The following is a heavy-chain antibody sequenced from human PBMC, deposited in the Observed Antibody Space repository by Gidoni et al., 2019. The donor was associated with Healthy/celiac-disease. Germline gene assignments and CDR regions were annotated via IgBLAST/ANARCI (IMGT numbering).Heavy chain of an antibody. Sequence: EVQLVESGGGLVQSGVSLSRSCSASGFPFSSYAMHWVRQAPGKGLEYVSAISSNEGSTYYADSVKGRFTISRDNSKNTLYLQMSSLRAEDTAVYYCVKDRIAVAGVFDYWGQGTLVTVSS. CDR2: ISSNEGST. CDR1: GFPFSSYA. J-gene: IGHJ4*02. V-gene: IGHV3-64D*06. D-gene: IGHD6-19*01. CDR3: VKDRIAVAGVFDY.